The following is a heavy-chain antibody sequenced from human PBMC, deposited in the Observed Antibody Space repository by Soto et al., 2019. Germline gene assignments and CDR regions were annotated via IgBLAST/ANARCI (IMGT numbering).Heavy chain of an antibody. CDR3: ARVSTTAAASFDN. V-gene: IGHV1-18*01. J-gene: IGHJ4*02. CDR2: ISDYHGNT. CDR1: GYIITNYG. Sequence: VQLVQSGAEMKKPGASVKVSCKASGYIITNYGINWVRQAPGQGLEWMGWISDYHGNTNYAQRLQGRVSMTTDTSTSTAYMELRGLRSDDTAVYYCARVSTTAAASFDNWGQGTLVTVSS. D-gene: IGHD4-4*01.